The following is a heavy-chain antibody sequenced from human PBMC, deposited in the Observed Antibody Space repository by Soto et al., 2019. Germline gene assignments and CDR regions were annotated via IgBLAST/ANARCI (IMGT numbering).Heavy chain of an antibody. CDR3: ARDLMPNDRGLGDLAY. J-gene: IGHJ4*02. Sequence: EVRLVESGGGLVKPGGSLRLSCAASGFSFNKYSMNWVRQAPGQGLEWVSSITSKTGDQYYADSVKGRFIISRDNTKNSLSLQVTSLRDDDTAVYYCARDLMPNDRGLGDLAYWGQGTLVTVSS. D-gene: IGHD3-22*01. CDR1: GFSFNKYS. V-gene: IGHV3-21*06. CDR2: ITSKTGDQ.